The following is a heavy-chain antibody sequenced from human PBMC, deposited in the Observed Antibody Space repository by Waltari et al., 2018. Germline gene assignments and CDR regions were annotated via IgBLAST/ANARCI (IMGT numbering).Heavy chain of an antibody. D-gene: IGHD3-22*01. V-gene: IGHV1-69*01. CDR3: ARDYDSSGYYGMDV. CDR2: IIPIFGTA. Sequence: QVQLVQSGAEVKKPGSSVKVSCKASGGTFSSYAISWVRQAPGQGLEWMGGIIPIFGTANYAQKFQGRVTSTADESTSTADMELSSLRSEDTAVYYCARDYDSSGYYGMDVWGQGTTVTVSS. CDR1: GGTFSSYA. J-gene: IGHJ6*02.